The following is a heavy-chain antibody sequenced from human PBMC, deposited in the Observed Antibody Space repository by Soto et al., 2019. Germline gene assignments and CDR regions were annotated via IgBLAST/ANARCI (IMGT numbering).Heavy chain of an antibody. CDR2: ISGSGGST. CDR1: GFTFSSYA. CDR3: AKDINPILRSGVYGGNLGRYYYYGMDV. V-gene: IGHV3-23*01. J-gene: IGHJ6*02. D-gene: IGHD2-15*01. Sequence: GGSLRLSCAASGFTFSSYAMSWVRQAPGKGLEWVSAISGSGGSTYYADSVKGRFTISRDNSKNTRYLQMNSLRAKDTAVYYCAKDINPILRSGVYGGNLGRYYYYGMDVWGQGTTVTVSS.